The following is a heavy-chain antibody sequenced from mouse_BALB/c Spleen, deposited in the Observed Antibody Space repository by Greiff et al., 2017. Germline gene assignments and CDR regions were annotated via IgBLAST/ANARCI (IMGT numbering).Heavy chain of an antibody. CDR1: GFTFSDYY. J-gene: IGHJ3*01. V-gene: IGHV5-4*02. CDR3: ARGPYYGSSYAWFAY. D-gene: IGHD1-1*01. Sequence: EVKVEESGGGLVKPGGSLKLSCAASGFTFSDYYMYWVRQTPEKRLEWVATISDGGSYTYYPDSVKGRFTISRDNSKNNLYLQMSSLKSEDTAMYYCARGPYYGSSYAWFAYWGQGTLVTVSA. CDR2: ISDGGSYT.